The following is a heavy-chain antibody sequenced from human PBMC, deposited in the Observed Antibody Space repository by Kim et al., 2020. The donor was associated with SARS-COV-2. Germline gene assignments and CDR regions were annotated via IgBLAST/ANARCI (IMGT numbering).Heavy chain of an antibody. CDR2: ISGSGGTT. Sequence: GGSLRLSCAASGFTFSSYAMSWVRQAPGKGLEWVSDISGSGGTTYYADSVKGRFTISRDNSKNTLFLQMNSLRAEDTAVYYCAKRRISGFYYFDYWGQGTLVTLPS. D-gene: IGHD3-22*01. J-gene: IGHJ4*02. V-gene: IGHV3-23*01. CDR1: GFTFSSYA. CDR3: AKRRISGFYYFDY.